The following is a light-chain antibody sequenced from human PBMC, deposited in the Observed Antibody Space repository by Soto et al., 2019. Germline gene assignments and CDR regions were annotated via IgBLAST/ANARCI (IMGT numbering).Light chain of an antibody. CDR2: EGS. V-gene: IGLV2-14*02. CDR1: SSDVGNYDL. Sequence: QSALPQPASVSGSPGQSITISCTWVSSDVGNYDLVSWYQHHTGKAPKLMIYEGSKRPSGVSPRFSGSKSGTTASLTISGLQPEDEADYYCSSYSVLFSGGTKLTVL. CDR3: SSYSVL. J-gene: IGLJ2*01.